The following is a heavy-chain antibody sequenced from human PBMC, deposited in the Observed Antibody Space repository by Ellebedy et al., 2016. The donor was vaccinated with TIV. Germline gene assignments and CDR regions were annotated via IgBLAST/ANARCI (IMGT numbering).Heavy chain of an antibody. CDR1: GFSFRSYW. CDR3: ARRGSYGDYAVQINNWFDS. J-gene: IGHJ5*01. D-gene: IGHD4-17*01. V-gene: IGHV3-7*01. Sequence: GESLKISCAASGFSFRSYWMAWVRQATGKGLEWVANIYKDGSKQYYVDSVKGRFTISRENAKNSLYLQMNSLRLDDTAVYYCARRGSYGDYAVQINNWFDSWGPGTRVTVYS. CDR2: IYKDGSKQ.